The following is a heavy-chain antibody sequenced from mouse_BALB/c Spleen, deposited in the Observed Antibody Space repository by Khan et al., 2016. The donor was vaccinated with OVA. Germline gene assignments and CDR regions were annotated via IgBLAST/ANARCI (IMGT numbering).Heavy chain of an antibody. CDR2: VNPNNGNT. Sequence: EVQLQESGPDLVKPGASVKISCKASGYSFTVYYMSWVKQSHGKSPEWIGRVNPNNGNTNYNQKFKDKAILTVDKSSNTAYMELRSLTSEDAAVYYCARGYDFFAYWGQGTLVTVSA. D-gene: IGHD2-14*01. J-gene: IGHJ3*01. V-gene: IGHV1-18*01. CDR1: GYSFTVYY. CDR3: ARGYDFFAY.